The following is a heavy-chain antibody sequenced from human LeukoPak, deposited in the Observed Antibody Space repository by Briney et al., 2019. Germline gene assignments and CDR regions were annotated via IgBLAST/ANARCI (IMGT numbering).Heavy chain of an antibody. V-gene: IGHV5-10-1*01. CDR3: ARPIAVAGTWYFDL. Sequence: GTLKISCKGSGYSFTSYWISWVRQMPGKGLEWMGRIDPSDSYTNYSPSFQGHVTISADKSISTAYLQWSSLKASDTAMYYCARPIAVAGTWYFDLWGRGTLVTVSS. D-gene: IGHD6-19*01. J-gene: IGHJ2*01. CDR1: GYSFTSYW. CDR2: IDPSDSYT.